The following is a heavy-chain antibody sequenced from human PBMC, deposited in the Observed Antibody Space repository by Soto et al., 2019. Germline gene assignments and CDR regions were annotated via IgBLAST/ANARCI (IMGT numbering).Heavy chain of an antibody. J-gene: IGHJ4*02. Sequence: SETLSLTCTVSGGSISSSSYYWGWICQPPGKGLEWIGSIYYSGSTYYNPSLKSRVTISVDTSKNQFSLKLSSVTAADTAVYYCTTCSSTSYTIDYWGQGTMVTVSS. CDR3: TTCSSTSYTIDY. CDR2: IYYSGST. D-gene: IGHD2-2*01. V-gene: IGHV4-39*01. CDR1: GGSISSSSYY.